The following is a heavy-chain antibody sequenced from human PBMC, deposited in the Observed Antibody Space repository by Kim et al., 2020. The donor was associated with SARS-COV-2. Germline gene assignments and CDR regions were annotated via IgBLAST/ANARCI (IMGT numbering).Heavy chain of an antibody. Sequence: SETLSLTCTVSGGSISSSSYYWGWIRQPPGKGLEWIGSIYYSGSTYYNPSLKSRVTISVDTSKNQFSLKLSSVTAADTAVYYCARGGDYDSSGYYNDAFDIWGQETMVTVSS. CDR1: GGSISSSSYY. CDR2: IYYSGST. D-gene: IGHD3-22*01. V-gene: IGHV4-39*01. CDR3: ARGGDYDSSGYYNDAFDI. J-gene: IGHJ3*02.